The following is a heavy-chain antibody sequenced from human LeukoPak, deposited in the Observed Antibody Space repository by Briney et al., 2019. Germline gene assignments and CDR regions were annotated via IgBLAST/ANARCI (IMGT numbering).Heavy chain of an antibody. CDR2: IYYSGST. J-gene: IGHJ6*02. CDR1: GGSISSGGYY. Sequence: PSQTLSLTCTVSGGSISSGGYYWSWIRQHPGKGLEWIGYIYYSGSTYYNPSLKSRVTISVDTSKNQFPLKLSSVTAADTAVYYCARDCSGAVSDGMDVWGQGTTVTVSS. D-gene: IGHD2-15*01. CDR3: ARDCSGAVSDGMDV. V-gene: IGHV4-31*03.